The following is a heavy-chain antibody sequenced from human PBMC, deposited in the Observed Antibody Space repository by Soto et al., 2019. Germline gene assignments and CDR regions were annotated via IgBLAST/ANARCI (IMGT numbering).Heavy chain of an antibody. D-gene: IGHD6-13*01. J-gene: IGHJ5*02. CDR2: IHSDVTT. Sequence: LRLSCAASGFSVRSNSMSWVRQAPGKGLEWVSVIHSDVTTYYADSVKGRFIISRDNSKGTLYLQMNRLRAEDTAVYYCARELSSSWYNWFDPWGQGTLVTVSS. CDR1: GFSVRSNS. V-gene: IGHV3-53*01. CDR3: ARELSSSWYNWFDP.